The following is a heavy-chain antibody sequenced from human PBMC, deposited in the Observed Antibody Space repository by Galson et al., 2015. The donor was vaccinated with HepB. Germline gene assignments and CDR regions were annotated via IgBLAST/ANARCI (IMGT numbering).Heavy chain of an antibody. D-gene: IGHD3-10*01. J-gene: IGHJ6*02. Sequence: SLRLSCAASGFTLEDYAMHWVRHVPGQGLEWVSGISWNSDFTGYADSVRGRFTISRDNARYSLYLQMNSLRTEDTALYYCAQDLTYYYGSGSYFVAMDVWGQGTTVTVSS. CDR1: GFTLEDYA. CDR2: ISWNSDFT. V-gene: IGHV3-9*01. CDR3: AQDLTYYYGSGSYFVAMDV.